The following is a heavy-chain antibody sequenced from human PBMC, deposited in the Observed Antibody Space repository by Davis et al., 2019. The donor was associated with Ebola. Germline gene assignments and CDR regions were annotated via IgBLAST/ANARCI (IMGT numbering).Heavy chain of an antibody. CDR1: GFTFSRTW. CDR2: INADGTNT. V-gene: IGHV3-74*01. Sequence: GESLKISCAASGFTFSRTWMHWVRQAPGKGLMWVSRINADGTNTGYADSVKGRFTISRDNAKNTLYLQMSSLRAEDTAMYFCASEQPPYQFDYWGQGTLVTVSS. CDR3: ASEQPPYQFDY. D-gene: IGHD2-2*01. J-gene: IGHJ4*02.